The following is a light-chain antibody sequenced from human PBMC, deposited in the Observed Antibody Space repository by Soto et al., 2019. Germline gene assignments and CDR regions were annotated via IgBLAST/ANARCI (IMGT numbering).Light chain of an antibody. CDR1: QILLHRSGYNY. V-gene: IGKV2-28*01. CDR3: MQALQTPVT. CDR2: LGS. J-gene: IGKJ4*01. Sequence: DIVITQSPLSLPFTPGEPASISCTSSQILLHRSGYNYLAWYLQKPGQSPQLLIYLGSYRAPGVPDRFSGSGSGTDYTLKISRVEAEDVGVYYCMQALQTPVTFGGGTKVDIK.